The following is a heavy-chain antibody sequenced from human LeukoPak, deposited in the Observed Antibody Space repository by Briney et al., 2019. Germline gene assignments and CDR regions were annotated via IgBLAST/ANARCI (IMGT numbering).Heavy chain of an antibody. J-gene: IGHJ4*02. CDR2: ISSSSSTI. D-gene: IGHD2-2*01. CDR3: ARDLEDIVVVPAALDY. Sequence: GGSLRLSCAASGFTFSSYSMNWVRQAPGKGLEWVSYISSSSSTIYYADSVKGRFTISRDNAKNSLYLQMNSLRAEDTAVYYCARDLEDIVVVPAALDYWGQGTLVTVSS. V-gene: IGHV3-48*01. CDR1: GFTFSSYS.